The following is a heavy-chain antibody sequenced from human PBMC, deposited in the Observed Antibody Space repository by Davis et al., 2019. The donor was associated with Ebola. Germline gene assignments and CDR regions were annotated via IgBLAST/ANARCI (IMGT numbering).Heavy chain of an antibody. J-gene: IGHJ4*02. V-gene: IGHV4-59*01. Sequence: PSETLSLTCTASNGSLRSYYWTWIRQPPGKRLEWIGHLYASGNTNYNPALKDRVFISVDLSQNQFSLKVNSVTAADTAVYFCARGFTSSSGDLDSWGQGTLVTVSS. D-gene: IGHD6-6*01. CDR1: NGSLRSYY. CDR2: LYASGNT. CDR3: ARGFTSSSGDLDS.